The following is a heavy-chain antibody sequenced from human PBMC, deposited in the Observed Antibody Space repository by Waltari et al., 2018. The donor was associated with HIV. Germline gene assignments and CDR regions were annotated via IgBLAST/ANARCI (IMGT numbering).Heavy chain of an antibody. CDR1: GYSLTSNW. V-gene: IGHV5-51*01. D-gene: IGHD5-18*01. Sequence: EVQLVQSGAEVKKPGEALKNSGKGSGYSLTSNWIAWVRQMPGKGLEWRGIIYPGDSDTIYSPSFQGQVTISADKSISTAYLQWSSLKASDTAMYYCARHEDTAMVDYWGQGTLVTVSS. CDR3: ARHEDTAMVDY. J-gene: IGHJ4*02. CDR2: IYPGDSDT.